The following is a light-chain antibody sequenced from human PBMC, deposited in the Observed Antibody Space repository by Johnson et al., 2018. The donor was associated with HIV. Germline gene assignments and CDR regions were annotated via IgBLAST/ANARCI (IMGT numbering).Light chain of an antibody. Sequence: QSVLTQPPSVSAAPGQKVTISCSGSSSIIGNNYVSWYQHLPGTAHKLLIYDNNKRPSGIPDRFSGSKSGTSATLGITGLPTGDEDDYYCGTWDSNRAVYVFGTGTKVSVL. J-gene: IGLJ1*01. CDR2: DNN. V-gene: IGLV1-51*01. CDR3: GTWDSNRAVYV. CDR1: SSIIGNNY.